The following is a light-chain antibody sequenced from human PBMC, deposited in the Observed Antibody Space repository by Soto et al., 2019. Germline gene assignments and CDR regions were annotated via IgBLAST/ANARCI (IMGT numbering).Light chain of an antibody. CDR3: QQRSDWPST. V-gene: IGKV3-11*01. J-gene: IGKJ4*01. CDR2: DAS. Sequence: EIVLTQSPATLSLSPGERATLSCRASQSVSSYLAWYQQKPGQAPRLLIYDASNRATGIQARFSGSGSGTDFTLTISSLEPDDFAFYYCQQRSDWPSTFGGGTKVQIK. CDR1: QSVSSY.